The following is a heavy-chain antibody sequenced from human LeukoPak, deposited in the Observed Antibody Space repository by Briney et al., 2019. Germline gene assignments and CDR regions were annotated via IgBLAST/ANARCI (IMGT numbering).Heavy chain of an antibody. CDR3: ARAPLYCSRTSCFRAFDY. CDR1: GYTFTGYL. J-gene: IGHJ4*02. D-gene: IGHD2-2*01. CDR2: INPNSGET. Sequence: ASVKVSCKASGYTFTGYLIHWVRQAPGQGLEWMGWINPNSGETNSEQRFQGRVTMTRDTSITTAYMELSRLRSDDTAVYYCARAPLYCSRTSCFRAFDYWGQGTLVTVSS. V-gene: IGHV1-2*02.